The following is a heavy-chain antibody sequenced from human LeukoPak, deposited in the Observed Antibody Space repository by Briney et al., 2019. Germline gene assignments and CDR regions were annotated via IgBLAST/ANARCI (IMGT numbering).Heavy chain of an antibody. V-gene: IGHV4-39*01. J-gene: IGHJ4*02. Sequence: SETLSLTCTVSGGSISSSRYYWGWIRQPPGKGLEWIGSIYYSGSTYYNPSLKSRVTIYVDTSKNQFSLKLSSVTAADTAVYYCARQGTTDYWGQGTLVTVSS. CDR2: IYYSGST. D-gene: IGHD1-1*01. CDR3: ARQGTTDY. CDR1: GGSISSSRYY.